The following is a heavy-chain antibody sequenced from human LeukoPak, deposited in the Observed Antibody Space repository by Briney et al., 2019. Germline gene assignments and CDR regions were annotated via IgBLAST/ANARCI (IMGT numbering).Heavy chain of an antibody. V-gene: IGHV4-59*08. D-gene: IGHD4-17*01. CDR1: GGSISSYY. J-gene: IGHJ4*02. Sequence: PSETLSLTCTVSGGSISSYYWSWIRQPPGKGLEWIGYIYYSGSTNYNPSLKSRVTISVDTSKNQFSLKLSSVTAADTAVYYCARGSVDGDYFDYWGQGTPVTVSS. CDR2: IYYSGST. CDR3: ARGSVDGDYFDY.